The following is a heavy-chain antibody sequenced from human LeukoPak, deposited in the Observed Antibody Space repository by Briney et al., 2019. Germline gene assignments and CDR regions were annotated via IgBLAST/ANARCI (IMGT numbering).Heavy chain of an antibody. CDR2: IYYSGST. V-gene: IGHV4-59*01. D-gene: IGHD5-12*01. CDR1: GGSFSGYY. Sequence: PSETLSLTCAVYGGSFSGYYWSWIRQPPGKGLEWIGYIYYSGSTNYNPSLKSRVTISVDTSKNQFSLKLSSVTAADTAVYYCAREMGGYGYWGQGTLVTVSS. CDR3: AREMGGYGY. J-gene: IGHJ4*02.